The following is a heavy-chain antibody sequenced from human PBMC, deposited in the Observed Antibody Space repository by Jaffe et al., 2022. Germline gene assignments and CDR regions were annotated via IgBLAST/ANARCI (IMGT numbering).Heavy chain of an antibody. Sequence: QVQLQESGPGLVKPSETLSLTCTVSGGSISSYYWSWIRQPPGKGLEWIGYIYYSGSTNYNPSLKSRVTISVDTSKNQFSLKLSSVTAADTAVYYCARGRVYSYGPRVYMDVWGKGTTVTVSS. CDR2: IYYSGST. J-gene: IGHJ6*03. V-gene: IGHV4-59*01. D-gene: IGHD5-18*01. CDR1: GGSISSYY. CDR3: ARGRVYSYGPRVYMDV.